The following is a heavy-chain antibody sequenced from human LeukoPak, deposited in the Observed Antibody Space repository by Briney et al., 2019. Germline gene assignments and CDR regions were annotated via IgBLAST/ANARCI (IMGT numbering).Heavy chain of an antibody. CDR3: ARVGAWIQLGYFDY. V-gene: IGHV4-59*08. CDR1: GGSISSYY. D-gene: IGHD5-18*01. CDR2: IFYSGST. J-gene: IGHJ4*02. Sequence: NTSETLSLTCTVSGGSISSYYWSWIRQPPGKGLEWIGYIFYSGSTNYNPSLKSRVTISVDTSKNQFSLQLSSVTATDTAVYYCARVGAWIQLGYFDYWGQGTLVTVSS.